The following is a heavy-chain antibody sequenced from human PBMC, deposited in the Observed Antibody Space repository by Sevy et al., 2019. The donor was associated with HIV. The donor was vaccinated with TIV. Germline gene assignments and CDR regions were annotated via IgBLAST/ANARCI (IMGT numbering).Heavy chain of an antibody. CDR3: ATTKDYYESSGCPFDY. Sequence: ASVKVSCKVSGYTLSQLSMHWVRQAPGKGLEWMGSFDPEDGETLYAQKLRGRVTMTEDTSIDTAYMELNSLGSEDTAVYYCATTKDYYESSGCPFDYWGQGTLVTVSS. J-gene: IGHJ4*02. CDR2: FDPEDGET. V-gene: IGHV1-24*01. D-gene: IGHD3-22*01. CDR1: GYTLSQLS.